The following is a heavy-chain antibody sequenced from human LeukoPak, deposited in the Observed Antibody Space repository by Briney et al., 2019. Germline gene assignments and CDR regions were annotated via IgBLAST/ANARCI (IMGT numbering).Heavy chain of an antibody. CDR1: GFTFCSNW. CDR2: INTDGSTT. J-gene: IGHJ4*02. V-gene: IGHV3-74*01. Sequence: PGGSLRLSCAASGFTFCSNWMHWVRQAPGKGLVWVSRINTDGSTTTYADSVKGRFTISRDNAENTLYLQMNSLRAEDTAVYYCARDTSSTFDYWGQGTLVTVSS. D-gene: IGHD2/OR15-2a*01. CDR3: ARDTSSTFDY.